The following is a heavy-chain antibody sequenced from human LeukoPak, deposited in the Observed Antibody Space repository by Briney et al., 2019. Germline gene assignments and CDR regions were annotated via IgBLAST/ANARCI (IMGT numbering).Heavy chain of an antibody. CDR2: IYSGGST. CDR3: ARDDYIVGATTDYYGMDV. J-gene: IGHJ6*02. V-gene: IGHV3-53*01. CDR1: GFTVSSNY. Sequence: PGGSLRLSCAASGFTVSSNYMSWVRQAPGKGLEWVSVIYSGGSTYYADSVKGRFTISRDNSKNTLYLQMNSLRAEDTAVYYCARDDYIVGATTDYYGMDVWGQGILVTVSS. D-gene: IGHD1-26*01.